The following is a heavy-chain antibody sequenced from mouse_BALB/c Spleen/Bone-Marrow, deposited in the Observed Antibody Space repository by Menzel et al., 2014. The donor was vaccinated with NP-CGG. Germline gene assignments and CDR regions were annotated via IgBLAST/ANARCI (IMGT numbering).Heavy chain of an antibody. D-gene: IGHD1-2*01. Sequence: EVKLMESGGGLVQPGGSLKLSCAASGFDFSRYWMSWVRQAPGKGLEWIGEINPDSHTINYTPSLKGKFIISRDNAKNTLYLQMSKVRSEDTALYYCARLGYYGSFTYWGQGTLVTVSA. V-gene: IGHV4-1*02. J-gene: IGHJ3*01. CDR2: INPDSHTI. CDR1: GFDFSRYW. CDR3: ARLGYYGSFTY.